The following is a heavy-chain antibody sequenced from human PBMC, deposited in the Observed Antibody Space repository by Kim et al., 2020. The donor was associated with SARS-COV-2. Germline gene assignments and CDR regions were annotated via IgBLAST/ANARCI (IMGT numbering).Heavy chain of an antibody. CDR3: ARKQSPLWFGELYAFDI. CDR1: GYTFTSYG. D-gene: IGHD3-10*01. CDR2: ISAYNGNT. J-gene: IGHJ3*02. V-gene: IGHV1-18*01. Sequence: ASVKVSCKASGYTFTSYGISWVRQAPGQGLEWMGWISAYNGNTNYAQKLQGRVTMTTDTSTSTAYMELRSLRSDNTAVYYCARKQSPLWFGELYAFDIWGQETMVTVSS.